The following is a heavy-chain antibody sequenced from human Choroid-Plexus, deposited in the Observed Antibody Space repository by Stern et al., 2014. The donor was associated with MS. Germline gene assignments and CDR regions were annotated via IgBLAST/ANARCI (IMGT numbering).Heavy chain of an antibody. Sequence: QVQLVQSGGGVVQPGRPLRLSCVASGFTFGSCAMHWVRQAPGKGLEWVAGVSSDGSNKYYADSVKGRFTISRDNSQNTLYMQMSSLRPEDTAVYYCAKDRQYLTYFFAHWGQGSLVTVSS. CDR3: AKDRQYLTYFFAH. J-gene: IGHJ5*02. CDR2: VSSDGSNK. D-gene: IGHD2/OR15-2a*01. V-gene: IGHV3-30*18. CDR1: GFTFGSCA.